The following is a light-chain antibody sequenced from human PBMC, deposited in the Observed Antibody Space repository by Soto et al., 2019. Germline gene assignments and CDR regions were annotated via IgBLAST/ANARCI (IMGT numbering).Light chain of an antibody. V-gene: IGKV3-11*01. J-gene: IGKJ4*01. CDR1: QSVSSN. CDR2: DAS. Sequence: ELVLTQSPATLSVSPGERATPSGRASQSVSSNLAWYQQSPGQAPGLLIFDASNKATGIPARFSGSGSGTDFTLTISSLEPEDFAVYYCQQHSNWPLTFGGGTKVDIK. CDR3: QQHSNWPLT.